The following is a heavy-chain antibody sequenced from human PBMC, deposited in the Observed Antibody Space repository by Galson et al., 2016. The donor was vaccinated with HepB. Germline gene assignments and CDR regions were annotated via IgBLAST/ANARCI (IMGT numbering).Heavy chain of an antibody. D-gene: IGHD5/OR15-5a*01. CDR2: IFYNGSP. CDR1: GISITSYY. V-gene: IGHV4-59*08. J-gene: IGHJ6*02. CDR3: ARLSTFHFYAMDA. Sequence: SETLSLTCNVSGISITSYYWTWIRQPPGKGLEFIGFIFYNGSPNYNPSLKSRATIALATPKNRFFLKLNSMTAADTAVSYCARLSTFHFYAMDAWGQGTPVTVSS.